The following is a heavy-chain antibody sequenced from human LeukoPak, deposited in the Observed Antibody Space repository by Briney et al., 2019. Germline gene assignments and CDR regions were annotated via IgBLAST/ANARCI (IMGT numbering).Heavy chain of an antibody. CDR2: IYNSGST. CDR1: GGSISSYY. J-gene: IGHJ4*02. CDR3: ARGLDYGASLAYFDY. D-gene: IGHD4-17*01. Sequence: KPSETLSLTCTVSGGSISSYYWSWIRQPPGKGLEWIGYIYNSGSTNYNPSLKSRVTISVDTSKNQFSLRLSSVTAADTAVYYCARGLDYGASLAYFDYWGQGTLVTVSS. V-gene: IGHV4-59*01.